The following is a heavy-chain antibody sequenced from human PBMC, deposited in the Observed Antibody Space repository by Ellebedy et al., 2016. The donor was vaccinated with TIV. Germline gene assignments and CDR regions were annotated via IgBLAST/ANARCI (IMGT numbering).Heavy chain of an antibody. Sequence: GESLKISCVGSGFSFRSYWMSWVRQAPGKGLEWVANMRQDGGDKYYVDSVKGRFTISRDNAKNSLYLQMNSLRADDTSVYYCATDGSYGDFRSPAHAFVIWGQGTVVTVSS. CDR3: ATDGSYGDFRSPAHAFVI. V-gene: IGHV3-7*01. CDR1: GFSFRSYW. CDR2: MRQDGGDK. D-gene: IGHD4-17*01. J-gene: IGHJ3*02.